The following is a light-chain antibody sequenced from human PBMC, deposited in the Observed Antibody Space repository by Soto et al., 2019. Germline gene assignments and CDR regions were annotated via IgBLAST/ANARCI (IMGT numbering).Light chain of an antibody. CDR2: GAS. V-gene: IGKV3-20*01. J-gene: IGKJ2*01. CDR1: QSVRSSY. Sequence: EIVLTQSPGTLSLSPGERATLSCRASQSVRSSYLAWYQQKPGQAPRLLISGASSRATGIPDRFSGSGSGTDFTLTISRLEPEDFAVYYCQQYGSSPPTFGQGTKLQIK. CDR3: QQYGSSPPT.